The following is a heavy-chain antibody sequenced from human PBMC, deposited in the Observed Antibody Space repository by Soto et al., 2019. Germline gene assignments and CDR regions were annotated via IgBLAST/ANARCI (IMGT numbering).Heavy chain of an antibody. CDR2: IDPSDSYT. V-gene: IGHV5-10-1*01. D-gene: IGHD1-1*01. CDR3: ARDKDRLQLGGNYYYIMDV. Sequence: PRGALKNSRKGFGYSFSSFWISWGRPMPGKRPGWMGRIDPSDSYTNYSPSFQGHVTISADKSISTAYLQWSSLRSEDTAIYYCARDKDRLQLGGNYYYIMDVWGQGTTVTVSS. CDR1: GYSFSSFW. J-gene: IGHJ6*02.